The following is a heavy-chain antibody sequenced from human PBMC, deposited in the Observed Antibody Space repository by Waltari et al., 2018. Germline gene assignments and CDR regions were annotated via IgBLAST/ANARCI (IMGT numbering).Heavy chain of an antibody. CDR3: ASRSRDCSGGSCYSEDY. J-gene: IGHJ4*02. D-gene: IGHD2-15*01. CDR2: IIPIFGTA. V-gene: IGHV1-69*08. CDR1: GGTFSSYA. Sequence: QVQLVQSGAEVKKPGSSVKVSCKASGGTFSSYAISWVRQAPGQGLEWMGRIIPIFGTANYAQKFQGRVTITADKSTSTAYMELSSLRSEDTAVYYCASRSRDCSGGSCYSEDYWGQGTLVTVSS.